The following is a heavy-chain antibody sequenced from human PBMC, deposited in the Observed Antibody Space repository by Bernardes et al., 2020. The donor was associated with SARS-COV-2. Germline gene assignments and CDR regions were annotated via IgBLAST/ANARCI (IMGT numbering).Heavy chain of an antibody. Sequence: GGSLRLSCAASGFTVSSNYMSWVRQAPGKGLEWVSVIYSGDSTYYADSVKGRFTISRDNSKNTLYLQMNSLRAEDTAVYYCARDHALLYFQHWGQGTLVTVSS. V-gene: IGHV3-66*02. CDR3: ARDHALLYFQH. D-gene: IGHD3-10*01. J-gene: IGHJ1*01. CDR1: GFTVSSNY. CDR2: IYSGDST.